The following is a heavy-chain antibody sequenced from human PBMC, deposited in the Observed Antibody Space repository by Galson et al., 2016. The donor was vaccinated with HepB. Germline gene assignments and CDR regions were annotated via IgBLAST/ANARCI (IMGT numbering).Heavy chain of an antibody. CDR1: GYSFTSSW. V-gene: IGHV5-10-1*01. J-gene: IGHJ6*02. D-gene: IGHD3-3*01. Sequence: QSGAEVKKPGESLRISCKGSGYSFTSSWIIWARQMPGRGLEWMGKIDPSDSFTNYGPSFQGHVTISADKSITTAYLQWNSLRASDTAMYYCARLRSDYYSYSGLDAWGQGTTVTVSS. CDR2: IDPSDSFT. CDR3: ARLRSDYYSYSGLDA.